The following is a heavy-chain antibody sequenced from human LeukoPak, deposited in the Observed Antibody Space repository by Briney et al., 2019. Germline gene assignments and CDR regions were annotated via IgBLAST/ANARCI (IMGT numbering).Heavy chain of an antibody. V-gene: IGHV4-30-4*07. Sequence: SETLSLTCAVSGGSISSAGYSWNWIRQPPGKGLEWIGYTHYSGSTYYNPSLKSRVTISLDTSKNQFSLKLISVTAADTSVYYCARGDVDTTRDPYFDYWGQGSLVTVSS. D-gene: IGHD5-18*01. CDR2: THYSGST. J-gene: IGHJ4*02. CDR3: ARGDVDTTRDPYFDY. CDR1: GGSISSAGYS.